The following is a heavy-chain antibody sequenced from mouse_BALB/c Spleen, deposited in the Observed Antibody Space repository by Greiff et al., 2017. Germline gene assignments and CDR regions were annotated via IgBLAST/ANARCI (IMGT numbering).Heavy chain of an antibody. CDR1: GDSITSGY. D-gene: IGHD4-1*02. Sequence: EVQLQESGPSLVKPSQTLSLTCSVTGDSITSGYWNWIRKFPGNKLEYMGYISYSGSTYYNPSLKSRISITRDTSKNQYYLQLNSVTTEDTATYYCARGNWVYYYAMDYWGQGTSVTVSS. J-gene: IGHJ4*01. CDR2: ISYSGST. V-gene: IGHV3-8*02. CDR3: ARGNWVYYYAMDY.